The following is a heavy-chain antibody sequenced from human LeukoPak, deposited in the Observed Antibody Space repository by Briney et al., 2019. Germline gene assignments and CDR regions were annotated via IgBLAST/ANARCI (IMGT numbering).Heavy chain of an antibody. CDR3: ARDLRGVSGWLYYFDY. CDR2: IIPIFGTA. D-gene: IGHD6-19*01. J-gene: IGHJ4*02. CDR1: GGTFSSYA. Sequence: GASVKVSCKASGGTFSSYAISWVRQAPGQGLEWMGGIIPIFGTANYAQKFQGRVTITADKSTSTAYMELSSLRSEDTAVYYCARDLRGVSGWLYYFDYWGQGTLVTVSS. V-gene: IGHV1-69*06.